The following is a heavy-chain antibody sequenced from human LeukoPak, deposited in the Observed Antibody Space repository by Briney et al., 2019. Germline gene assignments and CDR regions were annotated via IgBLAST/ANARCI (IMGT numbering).Heavy chain of an antibody. D-gene: IGHD3-22*01. J-gene: IGHJ4*02. CDR1: GFTFNKYA. V-gene: IGHV3-23*01. CDR3: AKDQKSSYYYDTSGYKSPPFDQ. CDR2: ISGSGGAT. Sequence: PGGSLRLSCEASGFTFNKYAMNWVRQAPGKGLEWVSTISGSGGATYYADSVKGRFTISRDNSKNTPYLQMKSLRVEDTAVYSRAKDQKSSYYYDTSGYKSPPFDQWGQGTLVTVSS.